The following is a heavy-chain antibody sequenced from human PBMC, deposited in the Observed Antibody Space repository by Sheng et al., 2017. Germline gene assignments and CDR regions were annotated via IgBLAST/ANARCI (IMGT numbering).Heavy chain of an antibody. CDR1: GGPFTSYA. CDR3: ARDRRAGNYRGTFDY. Sequence: QVHLVQSGAEVKKPGSSVKVSCKASGGPFTSYAIYWVRQAPGQGLEWMGGIVPIVNSPYYAPKFQARLTITADKSTSTAYMDLSSLTSEDTAVYYCARDRRAGNYRGTFDYWGQGTLITVSS. CDR2: IVPIVNSP. V-gene: IGHV1-69*14. J-gene: IGHJ4*02. D-gene: IGHD3-10*01.